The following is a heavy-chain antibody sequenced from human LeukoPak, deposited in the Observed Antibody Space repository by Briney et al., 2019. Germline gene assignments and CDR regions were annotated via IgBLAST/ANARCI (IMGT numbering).Heavy chain of an antibody. D-gene: IGHD6-13*01. CDR1: GGSISSGDYY. CDR3: ARLSSSPNYYFDY. CDR2: IYHSGST. J-gene: IGHJ4*02. Sequence: SQTLSLTCTVSGGSISSGDYYWSWIRQPPGKGLEWIGYIYHSGSTYYNPSLKSRVTISVDTSKNQFSLKLSSVTAADTAVYYCARLSSSPNYYFDYWGQGTLVTVSS. V-gene: IGHV4-30-4*08.